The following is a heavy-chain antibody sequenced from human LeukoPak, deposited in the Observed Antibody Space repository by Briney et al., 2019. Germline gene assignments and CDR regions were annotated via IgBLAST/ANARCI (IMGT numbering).Heavy chain of an antibody. CDR1: GFTFSDYY. Sequence: PGGSLRLSCAASGFTFSDYYMSWIRQAPGKGLEWVSYISSSGSTIYYADSVKGRFTISRDNAKNSLYLQMNSLRAEDTAVYYCARAYYYGSSSGLVGYFDYWGQGTLVTVSS. J-gene: IGHJ4*02. V-gene: IGHV3-11*01. D-gene: IGHD3-10*01. CDR3: ARAYYYGSSSGLVGYFDY. CDR2: ISSSGSTI.